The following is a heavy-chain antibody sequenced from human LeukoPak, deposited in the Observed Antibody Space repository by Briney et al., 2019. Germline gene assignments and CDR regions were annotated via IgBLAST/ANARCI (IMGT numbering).Heavy chain of an antibody. D-gene: IGHD3-10*01. Sequence: RPGGSLRLSCAVSGLTLSNYGMSWVRQAPGKGLEWVAGISDSGGRTNYADSVKGRFTISRDNPKNTLYLQMNSLRAEDTAVYYCAKDRRPMVRTMNYYFDYWGQGTLVTVSS. CDR1: GLTLSNYG. V-gene: IGHV3-23*01. CDR3: AKDRRPMVRTMNYYFDY. J-gene: IGHJ4*02. CDR2: ISDSGGRT.